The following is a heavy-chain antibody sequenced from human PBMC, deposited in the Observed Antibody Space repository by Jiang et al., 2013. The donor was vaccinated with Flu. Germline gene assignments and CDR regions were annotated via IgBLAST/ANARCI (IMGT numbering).Heavy chain of an antibody. V-gene: IGHV4-39*01. J-gene: IGHJ4*02. Sequence: GSGLVKPSETLSLTCTVSGGSISSSSYYWGWIRQPPGEGLEWIGSIYYSGSTYYNPSLKSRVTISVDTSKNQFSLKLSSVTAADTAVHYCARLRFIGGYDFDYWGQGTLVTVSS. D-gene: IGHD5-12*01. CDR2: IYYSGST. CDR3: ARLRFIGGYDFDY. CDR1: GGSISSSSYY.